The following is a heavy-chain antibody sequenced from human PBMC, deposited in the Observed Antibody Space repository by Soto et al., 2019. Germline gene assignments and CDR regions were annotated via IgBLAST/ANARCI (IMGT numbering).Heavy chain of an antibody. CDR2: IDPSDSYT. D-gene: IGHD2-15*01. CDR3: ARQLGYCSGCSCYGYFQH. V-gene: IGHV5-10-1*01. J-gene: IGHJ1*01. Sequence: GESLKISCKGSGYSFTSYWISWVRQMPGKGLEWMGRIDPSDSYTNYSPSFQGHVTISADKSISTAYLQWSSLKASDTAMYYCARQLGYCSGCSCYGYFQHWGQGTLVTVSS. CDR1: GYSFTSYW.